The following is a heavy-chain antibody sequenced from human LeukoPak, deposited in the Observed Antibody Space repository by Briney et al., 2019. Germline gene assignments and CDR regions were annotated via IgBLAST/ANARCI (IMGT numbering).Heavy chain of an antibody. Sequence: SVTVSCKASGGTFSSYAISWVRQAPGQGLEWMGRIITNFGIANYAQKFQGRVTITADKSTSTAYMELSSLRSEDTAVYYCASLPLTTYYYDSSGLNWFDPWGQGTLVTVSS. CDR3: ASLPLTTYYYDSSGLNWFDP. D-gene: IGHD3-22*01. CDR1: GGTFSSYA. CDR2: IITNFGIA. V-gene: IGHV1-69*04. J-gene: IGHJ5*02.